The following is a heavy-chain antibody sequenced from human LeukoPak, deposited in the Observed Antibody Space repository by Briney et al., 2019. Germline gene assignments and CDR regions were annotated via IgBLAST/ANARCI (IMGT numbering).Heavy chain of an antibody. D-gene: IGHD3-22*01. Sequence: PSETLSLTCAVSGYSISSGYYWGWIRQPPGKGLEWIGSIYHSGSMYFNPSLNRRVTISVDTSKNQFSLKLTSVTAADTAVYYCARDRRLGYYDISVKYNWFDPWGQGTLVTVSS. CDR2: IYHSGSM. CDR3: ARDRRLGYYDISVKYNWFDP. CDR1: GYSISSGYY. V-gene: IGHV4-38-2*02. J-gene: IGHJ5*02.